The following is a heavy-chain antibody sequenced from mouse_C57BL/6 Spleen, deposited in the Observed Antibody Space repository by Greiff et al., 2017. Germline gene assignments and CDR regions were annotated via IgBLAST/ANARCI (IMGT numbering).Heavy chain of an antibody. Sequence: VQLQQSGAELVRPGTSVQVSCKASGYAFTNYLIEWVKQRPGQGLEWIGVINPGSGGTNYNEKFKGKATLTADKSSSTAYMQLSSLTSEVSAVYCCERQGAYGYDEAWFAYWGQGTLVTVSA. CDR1: GYAFTNYL. J-gene: IGHJ3*01. CDR2: INPGSGGT. CDR3: ERQGAYGYDEAWFAY. D-gene: IGHD2-2*01. V-gene: IGHV1-54*01.